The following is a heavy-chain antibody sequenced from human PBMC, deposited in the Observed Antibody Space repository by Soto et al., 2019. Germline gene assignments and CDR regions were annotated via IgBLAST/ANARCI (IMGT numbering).Heavy chain of an antibody. CDR1: GFTVSSNY. J-gene: IGHJ3*02. V-gene: IGHV3-66*01. CDR2: IYSGGST. D-gene: IGHD2-2*02. Sequence: EVPLVESGGGLVQPGGSLRLSCAASGFTVSSNYMSWVRQAPGKGLAWVSVIYSGGSTYYADSVNGRFTISRENSKITLYLQMNSLRAVDTAVYYCARDYCSSTNWYSAFDIWGQGTMVTVSS. CDR3: ARDYCSSTNWYSAFDI.